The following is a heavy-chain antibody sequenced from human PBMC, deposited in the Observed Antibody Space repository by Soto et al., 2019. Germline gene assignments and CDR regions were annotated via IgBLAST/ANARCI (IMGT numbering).Heavy chain of an antibody. CDR1: GFKFNNYG. J-gene: IGHJ6*02. Sequence: QVQLVESGGGVVQPGRSLRLSCAASGFKFNNYGMHWVRQAPGKGLEWVAVIWNDGNGYYYANSVKGRFTIPRDNSKNTLDRQMSSLRAEDTAVYYCARRQISPPTRGAASARGGMDVWGQGTTVTVSS. V-gene: IGHV3-33*01. D-gene: IGHD6-13*01. CDR3: ARRQISPPTRGAASARGGMDV. CDR2: IWNDGNGY.